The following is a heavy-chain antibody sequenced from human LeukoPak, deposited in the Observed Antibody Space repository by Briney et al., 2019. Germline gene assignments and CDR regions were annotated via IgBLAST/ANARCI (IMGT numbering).Heavy chain of an antibody. Sequence: ASVKVSCKTSGYTFTTYGLTWVRQAPGQGLEWMGWISAYNGDTNYAQKLQGRVTMTTDTSTSTACMELRSLKSDDTAVYYCARSPLREWEPRFADYWGQGTLVTVSS. CDR1: GYTFTTYG. D-gene: IGHD1-26*01. CDR2: ISAYNGDT. CDR3: ARSPLREWEPRFADY. V-gene: IGHV1-18*01. J-gene: IGHJ4*02.